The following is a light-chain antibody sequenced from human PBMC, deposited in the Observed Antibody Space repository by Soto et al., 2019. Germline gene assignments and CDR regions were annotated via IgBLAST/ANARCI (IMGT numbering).Light chain of an antibody. V-gene: IGLV2-14*01. CDR2: DVS. Sequence: QSALTQPASVSGSPGQSITISCTGTSSDVGGYNYVSWYQQHPGKAPKLMIYDVSNRPSGVSNRFSGSKSGNTASLTISGLQAEDEADYYCSSYTRSTQYVFGTGTKLTVL. CDR1: SSDVGGYNY. CDR3: SSYTRSTQYV. J-gene: IGLJ1*01.